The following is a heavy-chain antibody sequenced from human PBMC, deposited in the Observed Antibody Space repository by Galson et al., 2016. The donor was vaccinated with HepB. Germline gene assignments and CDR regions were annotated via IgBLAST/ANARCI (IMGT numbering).Heavy chain of an antibody. J-gene: IGHJ5*02. V-gene: IGHV3-23*01. CDR3: AKGNEESNSGSSWYNWFDP. D-gene: IGHD6-13*01. Sequence: SLRLSCAVFGFNLNSYSMNWVRQAPGKGLEWVSAISGTGGSTYYGDSVKGRFTISRDNSKNTLYLQMNSLRAEDTAVYYCAKGNEESNSGSSWYNWFDPWGQGTLVTVSS. CDR2: ISGTGGST. CDR1: GFNLNSYS.